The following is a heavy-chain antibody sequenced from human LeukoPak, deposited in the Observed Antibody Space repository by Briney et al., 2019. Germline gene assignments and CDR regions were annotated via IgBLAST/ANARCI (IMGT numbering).Heavy chain of an antibody. CDR1: GFTFSSFD. J-gene: IGHJ6*03. V-gene: IGHV3-13*01. D-gene: IGHD1-1*01. CDR2: IGTASDT. CDR3: ARGPPRGKYYYMDV. Sequence: GGSLRLSCAASGFTFSSFDMHWVRQPTGQGLEWVSTIGTASDTYYPGSVEGRFTPSRDNAKNSLYLQMNSLTAGDTAVYYSARGPPRGKYYYMDVWGKGTTVTVSS.